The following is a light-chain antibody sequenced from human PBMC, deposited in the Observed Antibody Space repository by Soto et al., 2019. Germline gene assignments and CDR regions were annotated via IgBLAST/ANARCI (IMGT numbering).Light chain of an antibody. CDR1: QSVYSNY. Sequence: EIVLTQSPATLSLSPGERATLSCRASQSVYSNYLAWYQQKPGQVPRVLIYGASSRATGIPDSFSGSGSGTDFTLTIRCLEPEDIAGYYCQQYGSVPWTFGQGTKVEIK. CDR3: QQYGSVPWT. V-gene: IGKV3-20*01. J-gene: IGKJ1*01. CDR2: GAS.